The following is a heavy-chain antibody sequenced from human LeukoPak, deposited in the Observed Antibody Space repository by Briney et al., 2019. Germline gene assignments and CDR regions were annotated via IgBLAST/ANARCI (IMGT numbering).Heavy chain of an antibody. CDR1: GYAFTGYY. CDR2: INPNSGGT. CDR3: ARVSRSYIAAAGANY. V-gene: IGHV1-2*02. Sequence: ASVKVSCKASGYAFTGYYMHWVRQAPGQGLEWMGWINPNSGGTNYAQKFQGRVTMTRDTSISTAYMELSRLRSDDTAVYYCARVSRSYIAAAGANYWGQGTLVTVSS. J-gene: IGHJ4*02. D-gene: IGHD6-13*01.